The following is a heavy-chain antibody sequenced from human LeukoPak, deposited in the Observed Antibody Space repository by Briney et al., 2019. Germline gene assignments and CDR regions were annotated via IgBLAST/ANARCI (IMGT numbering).Heavy chain of an antibody. J-gene: IGHJ5*02. Sequence: SETLSLTCTVSGYSISSGYYWGWIRQPPGKGLGWIGTIYQSGSTYYNPSLKSRVIISVDTSKNQFSLRLSSVTAADTAVYYCARRVAAAGTRFFDPWGQGTLVTVSS. CDR2: IYQSGST. CDR1: GYSISSGYY. CDR3: ARRVAAAGTRFFDP. V-gene: IGHV4-38-2*02. D-gene: IGHD6-13*01.